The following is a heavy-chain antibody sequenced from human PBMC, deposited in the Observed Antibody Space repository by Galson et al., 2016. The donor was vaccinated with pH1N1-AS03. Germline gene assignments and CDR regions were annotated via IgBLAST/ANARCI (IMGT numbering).Heavy chain of an antibody. D-gene: IGHD6-6*01. CDR3: ARERDSSSSSILVY. CDR1: GGTFSTNG. CDR2: IIPMLGRG. Sequence: SVKVSCKASGGTFSTNGFTWVRQAPGQGLEWMGRIIPMLGRGNYAQKFQGRVTIIADISTSTTYMELSNLTSGDTAIYYCARERDSSSSSILVYWGQGTQVTVSS. V-gene: IGHV1-69*04. J-gene: IGHJ4*02.